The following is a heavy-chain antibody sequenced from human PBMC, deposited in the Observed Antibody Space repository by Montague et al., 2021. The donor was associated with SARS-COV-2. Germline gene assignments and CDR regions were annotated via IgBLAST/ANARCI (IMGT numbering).Heavy chain of an antibody. CDR2: ISYDGSNK. J-gene: IGHJ6*02. V-gene: IGHV3-30-3*01. CDR1: GFTFSSYA. Sequence: SLRLSCAASGFTFSSYAMHWVRQAPGKGLEWVAVISYDGSNKYYADSVKGRFTISRDNSKNTLYLQVNSLRAEDTAVYYCARVRYCSSTSCYNVYYGMDVWGQGTTVTVSS. CDR3: ARVRYCSSTSCYNVYYGMDV. D-gene: IGHD2-2*02.